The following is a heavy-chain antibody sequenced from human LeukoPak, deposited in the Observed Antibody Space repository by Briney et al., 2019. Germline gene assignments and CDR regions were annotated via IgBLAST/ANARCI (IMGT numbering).Heavy chain of an antibody. V-gene: IGHV3-23*01. CDR3: AKTPGSPVINGAFDI. CDR1: GFTFSNYA. CDR2: ISAGGEST. Sequence: GGSLRLSCAASGFTFSNYAMGWVRQAPGRGLEWVSGISAGGESTYYADSVKGRFTISRDNSKNTLYLQMNSLRADDTAVYYCAKTPGSPVINGAFDIWGQGTMVTVSS. D-gene: IGHD2/OR15-2a*01. J-gene: IGHJ3*02.